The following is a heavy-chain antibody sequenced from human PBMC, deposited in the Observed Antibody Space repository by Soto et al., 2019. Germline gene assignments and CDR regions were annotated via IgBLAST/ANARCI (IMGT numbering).Heavy chain of an antibody. D-gene: IGHD3-22*01. CDR1: SGSVSGGSYY. Sequence: SETLSLTCTVSSGSVSGGSYYWSWIRQPPGKGLEWIGYIYYSGTTKYNASLKSRVTMSVDTSKNQFSLKLNSVTAADTAVYYCARGTYYDSSGFDYWGKGTLVTVS. CDR3: ARGTYYDSSGFDY. J-gene: IGHJ4*02. CDR2: IYYSGTT. V-gene: IGHV4-61*01.